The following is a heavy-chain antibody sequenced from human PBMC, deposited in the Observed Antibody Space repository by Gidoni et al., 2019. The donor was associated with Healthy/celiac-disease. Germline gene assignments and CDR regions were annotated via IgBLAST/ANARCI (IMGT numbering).Heavy chain of an antibody. V-gene: IGHV3-30*18. Sequence: QVQLVESGGGVVQPGRSLRLSCAASGFPFSRYGMHWVRQAPGKGLEWVAVISYDGSNKYYADAVKGRFTISRDNSKNTLYLQMNSLRAEDTAVYYCAKSEAPDDILTGHDYWGQGTLVTVSS. CDR1: GFPFSRYG. CDR3: AKSEAPDDILTGHDY. CDR2: ISYDGSNK. D-gene: IGHD3-9*01. J-gene: IGHJ4*02.